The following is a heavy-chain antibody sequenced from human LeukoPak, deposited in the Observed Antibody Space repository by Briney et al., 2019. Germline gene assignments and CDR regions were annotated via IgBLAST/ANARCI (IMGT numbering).Heavy chain of an antibody. Sequence: SETLSLTCTVSGGSISSYYWSWIRQPPGKGLEWIGYIYYSGSTNYNPSLKSRVTISVDTSKNQFSLKLSSVTAADTAVYYCARHDCSGGSCFFDAFDNWGQGTMVTVSS. CDR2: IYYSGST. V-gene: IGHV4-59*08. J-gene: IGHJ3*02. CDR3: ARHDCSGGSCFFDAFDN. CDR1: GGSISSYY. D-gene: IGHD2-15*01.